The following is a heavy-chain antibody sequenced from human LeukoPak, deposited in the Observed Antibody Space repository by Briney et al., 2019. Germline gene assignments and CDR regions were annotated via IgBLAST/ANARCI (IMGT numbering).Heavy chain of an antibody. CDR3: ARSSLDWYFDL. J-gene: IGHJ2*01. Sequence: GASVKVSFKASGYTFTGFYIHWVGQAPGQGLEWMGWVNPNSGDTNYAQNFQARVTMTWDTSISTVYLELSRLTSDDTAVYYCARSSLDWYFDLWGRGTLLTVSS. V-gene: IGHV1-2*02. CDR2: VNPNSGDT. CDR1: GYTFTGFY.